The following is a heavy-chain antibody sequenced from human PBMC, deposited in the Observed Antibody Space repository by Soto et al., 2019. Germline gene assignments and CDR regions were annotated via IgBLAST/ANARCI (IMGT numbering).Heavy chain of an antibody. J-gene: IGHJ4*02. CDR2: IWYDGSNK. CDR3: ARGYSSSRDLGY. V-gene: IGHV3-33*01. CDR1: GFSFSSYD. D-gene: IGHD6-13*01. Sequence: GGSLRLSCAASGFSFSSYDIHLVRQAPGKGLEWVAVIWYDGSNKYYADSVKGRFIISRDNSKNTLYLQMNSLRADDTAVYYCARGYSSSRDLGYWGQGTLVTVSS.